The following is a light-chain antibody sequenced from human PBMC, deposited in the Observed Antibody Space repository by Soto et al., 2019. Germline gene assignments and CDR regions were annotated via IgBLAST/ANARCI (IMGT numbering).Light chain of an antibody. CDR3: QQHQSYWS. CDR2: AAS. Sequence: DIQMTQSPSTLSASVGDRVTITCRASQSISSYLNWYQQKPGKAPKLLIYAASSLQSGVPSRFSGSGSGTEFTLTISSLQPDDFATYYCQQHQSYWSFGQGTKVDVK. V-gene: IGKV1-39*01. J-gene: IGKJ1*01. CDR1: QSISSY.